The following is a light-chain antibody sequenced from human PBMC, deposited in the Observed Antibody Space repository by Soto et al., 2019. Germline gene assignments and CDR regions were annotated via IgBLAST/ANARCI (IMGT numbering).Light chain of an antibody. CDR3: SSYTSSSTYVV. CDR1: SSDVGGYNY. Sequence: QSVLTQPASVSGSPGQSITISCTGTSSDVGGYNYVSWYQQHPGKAPKLMIYDVSNRPSGVSNRFSGSKSGNTAPLTISGLQADDEADDYCSSYTSSSTYVVFGGGTKLTVL. J-gene: IGLJ2*01. V-gene: IGLV2-14*01. CDR2: DVS.